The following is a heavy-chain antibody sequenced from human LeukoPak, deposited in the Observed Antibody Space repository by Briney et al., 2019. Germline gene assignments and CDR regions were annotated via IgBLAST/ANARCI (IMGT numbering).Heavy chain of an antibody. CDR3: ATSVAYYDFWSGYGDY. V-gene: IGHV3-21*01. J-gene: IGHJ4*02. Sequence: GGSLRLSCAASGFTFSSYSMNWVRQAPGKVLEWVSSISSSSSYIYYADSVKGRFTISRDNAKNSLYLQLNSLRAEDTAVYYCATSVAYYDFWSGYGDYWGQGTLVTVSS. D-gene: IGHD3-3*01. CDR1: GFTFSSYS. CDR2: ISSSSSYI.